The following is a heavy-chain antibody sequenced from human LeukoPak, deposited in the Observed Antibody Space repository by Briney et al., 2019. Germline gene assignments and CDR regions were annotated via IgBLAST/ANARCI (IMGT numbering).Heavy chain of an antibody. CDR1: GYTFTSYG. CDR3: ARNDSSAYDY. CDR2: ISAYNGYA. Sequence: ASVKASCKASGYTFTSYGISWVRQAPGQGLEWMGRISAYNGYAKYAQNVQGRVTMTTDTSTSTAYMDLRSLSSDDTAVYYCARNDSSAYDYWGQGTLVTVSS. V-gene: IGHV1-18*01. D-gene: IGHD2-15*01. J-gene: IGHJ4*02.